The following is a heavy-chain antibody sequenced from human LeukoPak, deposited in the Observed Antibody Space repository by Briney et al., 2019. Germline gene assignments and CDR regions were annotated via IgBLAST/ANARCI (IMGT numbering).Heavy chain of an antibody. D-gene: IGHD3-10*01. CDR1: GGSISSGDYY. V-gene: IGHV4-30-4*01. CDR2: IYYSGST. CDR3: ARLTRGRFGEFVFDY. Sequence: SQTLSLTCTVSGGSISSGDYYWSWIRQPPGKGLEWIGYIYYSGSTYHNPSLKSRVTISVDTSKNQFSLKLSSVTAADTAVYYCARLTRGRFGEFVFDYWGQGTLVTVSS. J-gene: IGHJ4*02.